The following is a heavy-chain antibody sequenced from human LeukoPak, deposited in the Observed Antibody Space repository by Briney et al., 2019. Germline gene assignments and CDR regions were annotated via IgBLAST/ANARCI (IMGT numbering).Heavy chain of an antibody. CDR1: GHSIINSFY. J-gene: IGHJ6*03. D-gene: IGHD1-26*01. CDR2: IHHSGAT. Sequence: SETLSLTCSVSGHSIINSFYWAWIRQSPGKGLEWIGSIHHSGATYYNASLKSRVTISLDTSKNQFSLNLKALTAADTAVYYCARDFTDSGSSLVYYYYYYMDVWGKGTTVTVSS. CDR3: ARDFTDSGSSLVYYYYYYMDV. V-gene: IGHV4-38-2*02.